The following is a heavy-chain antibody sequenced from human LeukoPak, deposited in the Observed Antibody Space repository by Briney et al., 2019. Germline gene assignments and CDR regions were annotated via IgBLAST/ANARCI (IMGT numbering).Heavy chain of an antibody. D-gene: IGHD6-13*01. CDR3: ATTFSGYVSSWPEYFQH. Sequence: PSETPSLTCTVSGVSISNYYWSWIRQPPGKGLEWIGYYYYSGNTNYNPSLKSRVTISADTSKNQFSLRLFSVTASDTAVYYCATTFSGYVSSWPEYFQHWGQGTLVTVSS. J-gene: IGHJ1*01. CDR1: GVSISNYY. V-gene: IGHV4-59*08. CDR2: YYYSGNT.